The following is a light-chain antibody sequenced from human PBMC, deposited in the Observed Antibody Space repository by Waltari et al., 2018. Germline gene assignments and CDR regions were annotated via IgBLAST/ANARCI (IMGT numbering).Light chain of an antibody. CDR1: SRSIVSKY. Sequence: NFLLTQPQSVSESPGKTITISYTRSSRSIVSKYVQWYQRRPGSSPTALIYEDHRRPSGVPNRFSGSIDSSSNSASLTISGLKTEDEADYFCQSYDNTFVVFGGGTKLTVL. CDR2: EDH. V-gene: IGLV6-57*01. CDR3: QSYDNTFVV. J-gene: IGLJ2*01.